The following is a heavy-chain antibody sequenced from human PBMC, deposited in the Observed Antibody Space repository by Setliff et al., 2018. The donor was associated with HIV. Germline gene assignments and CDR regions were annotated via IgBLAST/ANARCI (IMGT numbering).Heavy chain of an antibody. D-gene: IGHD1-7*01. Sequence: PSETLSLTCAAYGASFSGYYWSWVRQPPGKGLEWIGEINLSRSTDYNPSLKSRVTISVDTSKNQFSLRLSSVTVADTAVYYCARVPLELRQYWFDSWGQGSPVTVSS. CDR2: INLSRST. CDR1: GASFSGYY. CDR3: ARVPLELRQYWFDS. V-gene: IGHV4-34*01. J-gene: IGHJ5*01.